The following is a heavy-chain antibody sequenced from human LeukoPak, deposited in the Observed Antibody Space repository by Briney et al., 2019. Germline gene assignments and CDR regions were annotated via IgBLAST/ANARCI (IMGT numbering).Heavy chain of an antibody. CDR1: DYSISSGYY. V-gene: IGHV4-38-2*01. D-gene: IGHD3-10*01. J-gene: IGHJ6*03. Sequence: SETLSLTCRVSDYSISSGYYWGWIRQPPGKGLEWIGSVYHSATTYYNPSLKSRVTISVDTSKNQFSLKLSSVTAADTAVYYCASVLEVRGVIMFGYYMDVWGKGTTVTVSS. CDR3: ASVLEVRGVIMFGYYMDV. CDR2: VYHSATT.